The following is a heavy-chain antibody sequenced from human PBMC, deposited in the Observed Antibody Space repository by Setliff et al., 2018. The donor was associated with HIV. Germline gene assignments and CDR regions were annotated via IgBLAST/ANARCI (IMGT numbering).Heavy chain of an antibody. J-gene: IGHJ4*02. CDR1: GGSISSGSYY. CDR3: ARVGWDYYDSSGVGEFDY. Sequence: SETLSLTCTVSGGSISSGSYYWSWIRQPAGKGLEWIGHIYTSGSTNYNPSLKSRVTISVDTSTNQFSLKLSSVTAADTAVYYCARVGWDYYDSSGVGEFDYWGQGTLVTVS. D-gene: IGHD3-22*01. V-gene: IGHV4-61*09. CDR2: IYTSGST.